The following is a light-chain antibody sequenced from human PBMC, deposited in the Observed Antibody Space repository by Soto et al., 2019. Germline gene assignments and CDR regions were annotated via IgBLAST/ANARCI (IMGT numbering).Light chain of an antibody. V-gene: IGKV3D-15*01. Sequence: EIVMTQSPATLSVSPGERATLSCRASQSVSRNLAWYQQKPGQAPRLLIYDASTRATGTPARFSGSGSGTKFTLSISSLQSEDFAVYYCQQYNNWPITFGQGHDWRLN. CDR2: DAS. CDR1: QSVSRN. CDR3: QQYNNWPIT. J-gene: IGKJ5*01.